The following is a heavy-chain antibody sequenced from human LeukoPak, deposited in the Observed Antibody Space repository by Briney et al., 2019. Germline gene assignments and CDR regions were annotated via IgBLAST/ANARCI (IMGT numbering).Heavy chain of an antibody. CDR1: GFTFSNHW. D-gene: IGHD1-26*01. V-gene: IGHV3-7*01. Sequence: PGGSLRLSCAASGFTFSNHWMSWVRQAPGKGLEWVANIKEDGSEKYYVDSVKGRFTISRDNAENSLYLQMNSLRDEDTAVYYCARAKTYSGSYYDAFDIWGQGTMVTVSS. CDR2: IKEDGSEK. CDR3: ARAKTYSGSYYDAFDI. J-gene: IGHJ3*02.